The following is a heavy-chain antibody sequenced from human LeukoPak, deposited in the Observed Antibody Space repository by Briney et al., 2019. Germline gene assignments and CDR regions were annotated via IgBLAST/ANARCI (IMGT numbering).Heavy chain of an antibody. CDR2: IIPIFGTA. CDR3: ATHPTSYDYVWGGFDY. CDR1: GGTFSSYA. Sequence: GASVKVSCKASGGTFSSYAISWVRQAPGQGLEWMGGIIPIFGTANYAQKFQGRVMITADESTSTAYMELSSLRSEDTAVYYCATHPTSYDYVWGGFDYWGQGTLVTVSS. J-gene: IGHJ4*02. D-gene: IGHD3-16*01. V-gene: IGHV1-69*01.